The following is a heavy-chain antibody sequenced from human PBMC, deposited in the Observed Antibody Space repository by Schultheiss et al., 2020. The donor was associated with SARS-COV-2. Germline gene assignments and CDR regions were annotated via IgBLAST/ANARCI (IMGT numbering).Heavy chain of an antibody. CDR3: ARYCSSTSCYYAFDI. CDR1: GYTFTGYY. Sequence: ASVKVSCKASGYTFTGYYMHWVRQAPGQGLEWMGWINPNSGGTNYAQKFQGRVTMTRDTSISTAYMELSRLRSDDTAVYYCARYCSSTSCYYAFDIWGQGTIVTVSS. D-gene: IGHD2-2*01. CDR2: INPNSGGT. V-gene: IGHV1-2*02. J-gene: IGHJ3*02.